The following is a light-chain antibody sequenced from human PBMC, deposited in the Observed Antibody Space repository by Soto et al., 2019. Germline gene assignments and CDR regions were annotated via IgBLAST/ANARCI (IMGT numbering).Light chain of an antibody. J-gene: IGLJ1*01. V-gene: IGLV2-14*01. CDR3: SSYTGSSILYV. Sequence: QSALTQPASVSGSPGQSITISCTGTSSDVGGYNYVSWYQQHPGKAPKLMIYDVSNRPSGVSNRFSGSKSGNTASLTISGLQAEDEADYYCSSYTGSSILYVFGTGTKVTVL. CDR2: DVS. CDR1: SSDVGGYNY.